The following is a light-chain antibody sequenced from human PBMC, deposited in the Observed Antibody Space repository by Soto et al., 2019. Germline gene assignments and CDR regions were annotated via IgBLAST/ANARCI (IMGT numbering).Light chain of an antibody. V-gene: IGLV2-8*01. Sequence: QYALTQPPSASGSPGQSVTISCTGTSSDVGSYNYVSWYQQYPGKAPKLMIYEVTKRPSGVPDRFSGSKSGNTASLTVSGLQAEDEADYYCTSYAGSNNQVFGTGTKLTV. CDR3: TSYAGSNNQV. CDR1: SSDVGSYNY. J-gene: IGLJ1*01. CDR2: EVT.